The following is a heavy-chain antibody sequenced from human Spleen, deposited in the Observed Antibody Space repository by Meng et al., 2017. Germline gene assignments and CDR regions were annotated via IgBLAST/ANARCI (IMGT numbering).Heavy chain of an antibody. CDR1: GYNFPDYY. Sequence: QVQLVQSGAEVKKPGASVKVSCKPSGYNFPDYYIHWVRRAPGQGLEWMGRINPKSGDTHYAQKFQARVTMTGDTSISTAYMELSKLRSDDTAIYYCVRDEDISAAGKLFGDYWGQGTLVTVSS. CDR2: INPKSGDT. CDR3: VRDEDISAAGKLFGDY. V-gene: IGHV1-2*06. D-gene: IGHD6-13*01. J-gene: IGHJ4*02.